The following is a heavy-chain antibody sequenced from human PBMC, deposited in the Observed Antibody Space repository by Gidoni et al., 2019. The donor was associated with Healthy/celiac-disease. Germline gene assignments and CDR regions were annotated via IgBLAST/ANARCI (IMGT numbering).Heavy chain of an antibody. Sequence: QVQLVQPGAQVKKPGSSVQVSCKAFGGTFSSYAISWVRQAPGHGLEWMGGIIPIFGTANYAQKFQGRVTITADESTSTAYMELSSLRSEDTAVYYCASISSGWDDYWGQGTLVTVSS. CDR1: GGTFSSYA. D-gene: IGHD6-19*01. CDR2: IIPIFGTA. V-gene: IGHV1-69*01. J-gene: IGHJ4*02. CDR3: ASISSGWDDY.